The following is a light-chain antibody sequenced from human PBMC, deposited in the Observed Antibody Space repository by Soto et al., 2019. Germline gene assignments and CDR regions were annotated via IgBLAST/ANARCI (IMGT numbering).Light chain of an antibody. CDR2: DVS. CDR1: SSDVGGYNY. J-gene: IGLJ1*01. V-gene: IGLV2-14*01. Sequence: QSALAQPASVSGPPGQSITISRTGTSSDVGGYNYVSWYQQHPGKAPKLMIYDVSNRPSGVSNRFSSSKAGNTASLTISGLQAEDEADYYCSSYTSSSTLVFGTGTKVTV. CDR3: SSYTSSSTLV.